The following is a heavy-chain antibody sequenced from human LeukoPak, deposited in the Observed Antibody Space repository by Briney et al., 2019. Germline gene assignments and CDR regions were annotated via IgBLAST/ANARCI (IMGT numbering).Heavy chain of an antibody. J-gene: IGHJ6*02. Sequence: ASVTVSCKASGGTFSSYAISWVRQAPGQGLEWMGGIIPIFGTANYAQKFQGRVTITADESTSTAYMELSSLRSEDTAVYYCARDRSAYDSYYYYGMDVWGQGTTVTVSS. CDR3: ARDRSAYDSYYYYGMDV. V-gene: IGHV1-69*13. CDR2: IIPIFGTA. D-gene: IGHD5-12*01. CDR1: GGTFSSYA.